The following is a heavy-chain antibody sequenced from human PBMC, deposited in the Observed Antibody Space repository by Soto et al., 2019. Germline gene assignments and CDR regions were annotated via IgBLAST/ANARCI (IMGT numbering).Heavy chain of an antibody. J-gene: IGHJ6*02. V-gene: IGHV1-2*04. CDR2: INPNSGGT. D-gene: IGHD6-6*01. Sequence: VSCKASGYTFTGYYMHWVRQAPGQGLEWMGWINPNSGGTNYAQKFQGWVTMTRDTSISTAYMELSRLRSGDTAVYYCARVKAARRGYYYYGMDVWGQGTTVTVSS. CDR3: ARVKAARRGYYYYGMDV. CDR1: GYTFTGYY.